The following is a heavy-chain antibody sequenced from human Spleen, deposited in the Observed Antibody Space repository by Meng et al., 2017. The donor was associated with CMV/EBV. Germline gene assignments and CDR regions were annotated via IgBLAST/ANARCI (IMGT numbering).Heavy chain of an antibody. D-gene: IGHD6-6*01. CDR1: GLTVSSNY. Sequence: GGSLRLSCAASGLTVSSNYMTWIRQAPGKGLEWVSVVYSGGSTYSSDSVKGRITFSRDNSKNTLYLQMNSLRAEDTAVYYCASESSSDDYWGQGTLVTVSS. CDR3: ASESSSDDY. V-gene: IGHV3-53*01. J-gene: IGHJ4*02. CDR2: VYSGGST.